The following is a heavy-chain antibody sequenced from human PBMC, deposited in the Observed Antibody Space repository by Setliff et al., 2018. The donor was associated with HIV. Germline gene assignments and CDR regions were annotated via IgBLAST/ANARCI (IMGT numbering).Heavy chain of an antibody. J-gene: IGHJ2*01. Sequence: SETLSLTCGVFGGSFSGYSWDWFRQPPGKGLEWIGDINHSGATNYNSSVASRVTISVDTSKYQVSLELTSLTAADTAIYYCARDQRLLGVQPPHWYFDLWGRGTLVTVSS. CDR1: GGSFSGYS. V-gene: IGHV4-34*01. CDR3: ARDQRLLGVQPPHWYFDL. CDR2: INHSGAT. D-gene: IGHD2-2*01.